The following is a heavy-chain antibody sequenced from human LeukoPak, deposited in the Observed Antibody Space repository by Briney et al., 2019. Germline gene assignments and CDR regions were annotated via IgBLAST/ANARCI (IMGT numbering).Heavy chain of an antibody. D-gene: IGHD6-6*01. V-gene: IGHV1-8*01. CDR3: ARTEVGMGSSSSYYYYYMDV. CDR2: MNPNSGNT. Sequence: ASVKVSCKASGYTFTSYDINWVRQATGQGLEWMGWMNPNSGNTGYAQKFQGRVTMTRNTSISTAYMELSSLRSEDTAVYYCARTEVGMGSSSSYYYYYMDVWGKGTTVTVSS. J-gene: IGHJ6*03. CDR1: GYTFTSYD.